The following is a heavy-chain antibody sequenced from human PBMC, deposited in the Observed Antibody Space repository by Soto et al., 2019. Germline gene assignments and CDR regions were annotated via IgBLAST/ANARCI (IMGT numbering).Heavy chain of an antibody. CDR2: IYWDDDK. CDR3: AHRPRSSSWYYYGMDV. D-gene: IGHD6-13*01. CDR1: GFSLSTSGVG. Sequence: QITLKEPGPTLVKPTQTLTLTCTFSGFSLSTSGVGVGWIRQPPGKALEWLALIYWDDDKRYSPSLKSRLTITKDTSKNQVVLTMTNMDPVDTATYYCAHRPRSSSWYYYGMDVWGQGTTVTVSS. J-gene: IGHJ6*02. V-gene: IGHV2-5*02.